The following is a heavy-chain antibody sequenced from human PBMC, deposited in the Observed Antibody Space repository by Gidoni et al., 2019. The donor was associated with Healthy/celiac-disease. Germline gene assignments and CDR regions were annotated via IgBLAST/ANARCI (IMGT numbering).Heavy chain of an antibody. D-gene: IGHD3-16*02. Sequence: QVQLVQSGAEVKKPGSSVKVSCKASGGTFSSYAISWVRQAPGQGLEWMGGIIPIFGTANYAQKFQGRVTITADESTSTAYMELSSLRSEDTAVYYCASLTFGGVIVTSAFDIWGQGTMVTVSS. CDR3: ASLTFGGVIVTSAFDI. CDR1: GGTFSSYA. V-gene: IGHV1-69*01. CDR2: IIPIFGTA. J-gene: IGHJ3*02.